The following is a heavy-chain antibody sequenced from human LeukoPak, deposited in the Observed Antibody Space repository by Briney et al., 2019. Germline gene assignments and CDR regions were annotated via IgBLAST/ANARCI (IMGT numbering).Heavy chain of an antibody. CDR2: ISSSAGYM. V-gene: IGHV3-21*01. D-gene: IGHD1-26*01. CDR1: GFIFRDYH. J-gene: IGHJ6*02. CDR3: ARDLPDSGSYYWLHPYYYYGMDV. Sequence: GGSLRLSCAASGFIFRDYHIHWVRQAPGKGLEWVSSISSSAGYMYYADSVKGRFTISRDNAKNSLYLQMNSLRAEDTAVHYCARDLPDSGSYYWLHPYYYYGMDVWGQGTTVTVSS.